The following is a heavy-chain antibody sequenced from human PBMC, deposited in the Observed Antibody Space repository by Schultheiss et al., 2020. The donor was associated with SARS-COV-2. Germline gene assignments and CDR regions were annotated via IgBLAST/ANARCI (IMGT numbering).Heavy chain of an antibody. V-gene: IGHV4-34*01. CDR1: GGSFSGFY. CDR3: ARGRTRAFAVVKNGMDV. CDR2: IDHSGST. J-gene: IGHJ6*02. Sequence: SQTLSLTCGVYGGSFSGFYWSWIRQSPGKGLEWIGEIDHSGSTKYNPSLKSRVTISLDTSKNQFSLNLTSVTAADTAVYYCARGRTRAFAVVKNGMDVWGQGTTVTVSS. D-gene: IGHD3-3*01.